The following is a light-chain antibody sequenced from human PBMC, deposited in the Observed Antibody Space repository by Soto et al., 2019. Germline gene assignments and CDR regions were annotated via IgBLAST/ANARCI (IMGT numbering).Light chain of an antibody. CDR3: QQANSFPHT. Sequence: DIQMTQSPSSGSASVGDRGTSTCRESKGISSWLAWYQQKPGKAPKFLIYAASTLQSGVPSRFSGSGSGTDFTLTISSLQPEDFATYYCQQANSFPHTFGQGTRLEIK. CDR2: AAS. V-gene: IGKV1-12*01. CDR1: KGISSW. J-gene: IGKJ5*01.